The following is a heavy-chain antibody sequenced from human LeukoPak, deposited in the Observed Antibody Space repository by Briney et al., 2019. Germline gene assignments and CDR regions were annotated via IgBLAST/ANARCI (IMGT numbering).Heavy chain of an antibody. CDR2: ISTIGDIT. Sequence: GGSLRLSCAASGFIFRSSSMSWVRQAPGKGLEWVSSISTIGDITHYAESVQGRFTISRDNSGNTLYVQMNSLSVDDTAVYYCAKVKSSLRVVGAWGQGTLVTVSS. CDR3: AKVKSSLRVVGA. J-gene: IGHJ5*02. CDR1: GFIFRSSS. V-gene: IGHV3-23*01. D-gene: IGHD3-22*01.